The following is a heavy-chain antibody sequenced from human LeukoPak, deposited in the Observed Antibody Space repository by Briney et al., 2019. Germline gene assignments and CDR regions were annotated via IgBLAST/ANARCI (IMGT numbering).Heavy chain of an antibody. CDR1: GGTFSSYA. J-gene: IGHJ4*02. CDR3: ARAVLAHGVVATKDY. D-gene: IGHD5-12*01. CDR2: IIPIFGTA. V-gene: IGHV1-69*13. Sequence: ASVKVSCKASGGTFSSYAISWVRQAPGQGLEWMGGIIPIFGTANYAQKFQGRVTITADESTSTAYMELSRLRSDDTAVYYCARAVLAHGVVATKDYWGQGTLVTVSS.